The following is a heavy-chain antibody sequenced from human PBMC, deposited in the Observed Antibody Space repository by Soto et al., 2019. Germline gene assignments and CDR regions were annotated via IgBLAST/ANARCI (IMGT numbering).Heavy chain of an antibody. D-gene: IGHD3-9*01. Sequence: GGSLRLSCSASGFTFSEYSMHWVRQAPGKGLQYVSTISSDGDITYYADSVRGRFTISRDNSKNTLYLQMNSLRPEDTAVYYCVKVSTFYDLLTGYYSTNFFDPWGQGTLVTVSS. J-gene: IGHJ5*02. CDR2: ISSDGDIT. V-gene: IGHV3-64D*06. CDR3: VKVSTFYDLLTGYYSTNFFDP. CDR1: GFTFSEYS.